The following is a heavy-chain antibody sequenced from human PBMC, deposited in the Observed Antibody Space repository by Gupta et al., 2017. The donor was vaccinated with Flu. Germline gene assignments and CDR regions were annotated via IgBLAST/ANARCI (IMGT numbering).Heavy chain of an antibody. J-gene: IGHJ5*02. CDR2: SSHSGST. CDR3: ARGRKRAGGPTPRNWFDP. Sequence: GKGLEWIGESSHSGSTTYNPSLKSRVTISGDTSKNQFSLKLSSVTAADTAVYYCARGRKRAGGPTPRNWFDPWGQGTLVTVSS. V-gene: IGHV4-34*01. D-gene: IGHD1-1*01.